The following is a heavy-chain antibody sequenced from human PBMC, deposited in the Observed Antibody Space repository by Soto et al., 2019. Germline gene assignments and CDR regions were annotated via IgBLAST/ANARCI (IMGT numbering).Heavy chain of an antibody. CDR3: ARGRGYSGDDHYYYFDMDV. D-gene: IGHD5-12*01. CDR2: SIPIFGTA. CDR1: GGTFNNYP. Sequence: SVKVSCKASGGTFNNYPITWVRQAPGEGLEWMGGSIPIFGTANYAQKFQGRVTISVDESTSTAYMELSSLRSEDTAVYYCARGRGYSGDDHYYYFDMDVWGQGTTVTVSS. J-gene: IGHJ6*02. V-gene: IGHV1-69*13.